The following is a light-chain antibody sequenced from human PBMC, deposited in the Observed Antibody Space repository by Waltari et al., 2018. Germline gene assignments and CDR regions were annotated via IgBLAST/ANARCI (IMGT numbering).Light chain of an antibody. Sequence: QSVLTQPPSVSGTPGQRVTISCSVSTSNIGAGHDVHWYQPLPGTAPKLLIYGNNNRPSGVPDRFSGSKSGTSASLAITGLQADDEADYFCQSFDNMLSGGVVFGGGTKLAVL. CDR3: QSFDNMLSGGVV. V-gene: IGLV1-40*01. J-gene: IGLJ2*01. CDR2: GNN. CDR1: TSNIGAGHD.